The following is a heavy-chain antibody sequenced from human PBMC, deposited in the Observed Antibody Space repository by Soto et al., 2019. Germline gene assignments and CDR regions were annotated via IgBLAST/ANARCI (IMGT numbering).Heavy chain of an antibody. CDR1: GFTFSSYS. J-gene: IGHJ5*02. Sequence: EVQLVESGGGLVKPGGSLRLSCAASGFTFSSYSMNWVRQAPGKGLEWVSSISSSSSYIYYADSVKGRSTISRDNAKNALYLRMNRLRPADRAVSCCARGYFRCGRSGGALSWFDPLGEGTLGTVSS. CDR3: ARGYFRCGRSGGALSWFDP. D-gene: IGHD2-15*01. V-gene: IGHV3-21*01. CDR2: ISSSSSYI.